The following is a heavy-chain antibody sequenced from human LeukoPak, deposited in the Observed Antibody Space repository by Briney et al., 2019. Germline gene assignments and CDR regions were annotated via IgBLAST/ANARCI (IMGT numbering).Heavy chain of an antibody. CDR1: GGSFSGYY. J-gene: IGHJ3*02. D-gene: IGHD3-9*01. V-gene: IGHV4-34*01. CDR3: ARVSRAELRYFDWLLSGAFDI. CDR2: INHSGST. Sequence: SETLSLTCAVYGGSFSGYYWSWIRQPPGKGLEWIGEINHSGSTDYNPSLKSRVTISVDTSKNQSSLKLSSVTAADTAVYYCARVSRAELRYFDWLLSGAFDIWGQGTMVTVSS.